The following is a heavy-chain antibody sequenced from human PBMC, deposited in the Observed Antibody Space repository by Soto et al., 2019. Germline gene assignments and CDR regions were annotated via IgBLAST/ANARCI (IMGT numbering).Heavy chain of an antibody. D-gene: IGHD1-26*01. J-gene: IGHJ4*02. V-gene: IGHV1-2*02. CDR1: GYPFTGPY. Sequence: GASAKVSCKASGYPFTGPYIYWVRQAPGQGFEWMGWINPKSGGTKYPQKFQGRVTMTRDTSLSTVYMTLTRLTSDDTAVYYCARDLAKGGGSAGFDYWGQGTLVTVSS. CDR2: INPKSGGT. CDR3: ARDLAKGGGSAGFDY.